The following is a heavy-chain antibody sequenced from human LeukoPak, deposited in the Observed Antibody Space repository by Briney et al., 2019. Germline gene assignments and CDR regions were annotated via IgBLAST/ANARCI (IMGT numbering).Heavy chain of an antibody. D-gene: IGHD5-18*01. CDR1: GGSFSGYY. CDR2: INHSGST. Sequence: ETLSLTCAVYGGSFSGYYWSWIRQPPGKGLEWIGEINHSGSTNYNPSLKSRVTISVDTSKNQFSLKLSSVTAADTAVYYCARGTAMAPYCFDYWGQGTLVTVSS. V-gene: IGHV4-34*01. J-gene: IGHJ4*02. CDR3: ARGTAMAPYCFDY.